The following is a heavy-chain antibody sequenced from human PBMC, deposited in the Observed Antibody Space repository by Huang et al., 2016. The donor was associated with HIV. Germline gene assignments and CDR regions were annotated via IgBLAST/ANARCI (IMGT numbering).Heavy chain of an antibody. Sequence: QVQLVESGGGVVQPGGSLRLSCAASGFTFSSYGMHWVRQAPDKGLEWVAFIRYDGTIKYYADSVKGRLTISRDNTKNTLFLQVTSLRAEDTAVFYCAKAERTSTYFDYWGQGILVTVSS. V-gene: IGHV3-30*02. CDR2: IRYDGTIK. D-gene: IGHD1-1*01. CDR3: AKAERTSTYFDY. J-gene: IGHJ4*02. CDR1: GFTFSSYG.